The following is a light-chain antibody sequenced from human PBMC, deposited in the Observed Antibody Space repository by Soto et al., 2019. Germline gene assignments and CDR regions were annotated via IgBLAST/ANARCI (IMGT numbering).Light chain of an antibody. CDR1: QSIRSW. CDR3: QQYKSYSWT. Sequence: DIQMTQSPSTLSASVGDRVTITCRASQSIRSWLAWYQHKPGKAPKFLIYDASSLKSGVPSRFSGSGSGTEFTLTISSLQPDDFATYYCQQYKSYSWTFGQGTKVDIK. V-gene: IGKV1-5*01. CDR2: DAS. J-gene: IGKJ1*01.